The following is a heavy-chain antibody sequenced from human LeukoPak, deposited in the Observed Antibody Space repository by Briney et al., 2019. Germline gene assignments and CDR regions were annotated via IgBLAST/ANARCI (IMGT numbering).Heavy chain of an antibody. CDR3: ARLTKDYYYGMDV. D-gene: IGHD3-3*01. CDR2: VYYSGST. Sequence: SETLSLTCTVSGGSIRSYYWSWIQQPPGKGLEWIGYVYYSGSTNYNPSLKSRVTISVDTSKNQFSLKLSSVTAADTAVYYCARLTKDYYYGMDVWGQGTTVTVSS. V-gene: IGHV4-59*01. CDR1: GGSIRSYY. J-gene: IGHJ6*02.